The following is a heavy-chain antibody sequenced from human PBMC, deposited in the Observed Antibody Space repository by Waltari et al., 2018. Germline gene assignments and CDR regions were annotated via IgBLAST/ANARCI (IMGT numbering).Heavy chain of an antibody. CDR2: IYHLGNT. D-gene: IGHD3-22*01. CDR3: ARHRLDRRDSFDF. J-gene: IGHJ4*02. V-gene: IGHV4-38-2*02. Sequence: QVQLQESGPRLVKPSETLSLTCTVSEYSVSTGFYWGWVRQSPGKGLEWIGSIYHLGNTRYNPSLGGRVAFSMDMAKNQFSLGLTSVTAADTAVYYCARHRLDRRDSFDFWGQGALVTVSS. CDR1: EYSVSTGFY.